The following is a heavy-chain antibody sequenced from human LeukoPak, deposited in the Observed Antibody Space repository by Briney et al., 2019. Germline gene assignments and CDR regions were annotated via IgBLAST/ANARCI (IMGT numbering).Heavy chain of an antibody. J-gene: IGHJ4*02. V-gene: IGHV4-38-2*02. CDR3: ARVYVELFSYFDY. CDR1: VYSINNYY. D-gene: IGHD1-7*01. CDR2: IFHSGST. Sequence: SETLSLTCTVSVYSINNYYWSWIRQPPGKGLEWIGSIFHSGSTYYNPSLRSRLTISVDTSKNQFSLRLSSVTAADTAVYYCARVYVELFSYFDYWGQGALVTVSS.